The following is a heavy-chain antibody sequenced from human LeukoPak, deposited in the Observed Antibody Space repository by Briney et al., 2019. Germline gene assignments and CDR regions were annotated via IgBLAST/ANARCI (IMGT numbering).Heavy chain of an antibody. J-gene: IGHJ6*03. CDR1: GFTFSSYW. CDR2: IKQDGSEK. D-gene: IGHD2-2*01. CDR3: ARDEPLGYCSSTSCSGYMDV. V-gene: IGHV3-7*01. Sequence: GGSLRLSCAASGFTFSSYWMSWVRQAPGKGLEWVANIKQDGSEKYYVDSVKGRFTISRDNSKNTLYLQMNSLRAEDTAVYYCARDEPLGYCSSTSCSGYMDVWGKGTTVTVSS.